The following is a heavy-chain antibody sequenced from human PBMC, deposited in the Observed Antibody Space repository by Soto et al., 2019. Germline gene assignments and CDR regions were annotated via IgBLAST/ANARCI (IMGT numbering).Heavy chain of an antibody. CDR3: AAKLSSRDFYYCLDV. V-gene: IGHV3-23*01. J-gene: IGHJ6*03. D-gene: IGHD1-7*01. CDR1: GFTFSTYA. Sequence: EVQLLESGGGLLQPGGSLRLSCAASGFTFSTYAMSWVRQAPGKGLEWVSGISPSGGSTDYADSVKARFTISRDNSKNTLFLQVNTLRAEDTAVYYCAAKLSSRDFYYCLDVWGKGTTVTVSS. CDR2: ISPSGGST.